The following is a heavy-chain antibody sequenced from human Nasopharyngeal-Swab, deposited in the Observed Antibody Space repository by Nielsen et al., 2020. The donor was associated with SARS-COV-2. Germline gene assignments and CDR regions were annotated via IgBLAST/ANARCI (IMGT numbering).Heavy chain of an antibody. J-gene: IGHJ6*03. V-gene: IGHV3-7*01. D-gene: IGHD3-3*01. Sequence: WIRQPPGKGLEWVANIKQDGSEKYYVDSVKGRFTISRDNAKNSLYLQMNSLRAEDTAVYYCARGALGYYDFWSGYYRYYYYYYMDVWGKGTTVTVSS. CDR2: IKQDGSEK. CDR3: ARGALGYYDFWSGYYRYYYYYYMDV.